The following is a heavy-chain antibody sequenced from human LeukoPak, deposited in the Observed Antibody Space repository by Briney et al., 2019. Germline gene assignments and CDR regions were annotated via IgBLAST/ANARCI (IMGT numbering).Heavy chain of an antibody. Sequence: GGSLRVSCAHSLFSFSSYMVCWVRPAPRGGLEWVSCMSSSSSYIYYADAVKGRFTITRDNAKNSLYLQMNSLRAEDTAVYYCARDRGLFDYWGQGTLVTVSS. J-gene: IGHJ4*02. CDR3: ARDRGLFDY. D-gene: IGHD3-10*01. CDR1: LFSFSSYM. CDR2: MSSSSSYI. V-gene: IGHV3-21*01.